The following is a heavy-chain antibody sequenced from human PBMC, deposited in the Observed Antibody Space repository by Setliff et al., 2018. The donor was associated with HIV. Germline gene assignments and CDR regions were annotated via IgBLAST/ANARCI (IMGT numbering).Heavy chain of an antibody. J-gene: IGHJ4*02. Sequence: PSETLSLTCTVSGGSISSSYWTWTRQPPGKGLEWIGNTHYSGSTNYNPSLKSRVTISVDTSRSQFSLKLSSVTAADTAVYYCARGRDKYGPIDYWGQGTLVTVSS. V-gene: IGHV4-59*01. D-gene: IGHD3-10*01. CDR3: ARGRDKYGPIDY. CDR1: GGSISSSY. CDR2: THYSGST.